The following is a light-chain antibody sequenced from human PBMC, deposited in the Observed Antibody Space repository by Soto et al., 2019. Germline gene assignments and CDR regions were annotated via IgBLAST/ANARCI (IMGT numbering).Light chain of an antibody. CDR1: ESVSSN. CDR3: QPYNNWPPWT. Sequence: IVMTESPATRYVSSWERATLSCMASESVSSNLAWYQQKPSQAPRLLIYGASTRATGIPARFSGSGSGTEFTLTIRSLQSEAFAVHYCQPYNNWPPWTFGQGTKVDTK. CDR2: GAS. V-gene: IGKV3-15*01. J-gene: IGKJ1*01.